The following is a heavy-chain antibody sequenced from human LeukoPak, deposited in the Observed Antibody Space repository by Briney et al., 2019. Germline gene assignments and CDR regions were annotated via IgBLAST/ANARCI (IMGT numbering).Heavy chain of an antibody. CDR1: GYTFTSYY. V-gene: IGHV1-46*01. J-gene: IGHJ4*02. CDR2: INPSGGST. CDR3: ARGLFGELSG. Sequence: ASVKVSCKASGYTFTSYYMHWVRQAPGQGLEWMGIINPSGGSTSYAQKFQGRVTMTRNTSISTAYMELSSLRSEDTAVYYCARGLFGELSGWGQGTLVTVSS. D-gene: IGHD3-10*02.